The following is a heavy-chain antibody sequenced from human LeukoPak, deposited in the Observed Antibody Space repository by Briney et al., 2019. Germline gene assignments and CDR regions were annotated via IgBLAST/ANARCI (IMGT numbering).Heavy chain of an antibody. Sequence: KAGGSLRLSCAASGFTFSNAWMSWVRQAPGKGLEWVGRIKSKTDGGTTDYAAPVKGRFTISRDNSKNTLYLQMNSLRAEDTAVYYCASRDGFTTDAFDIWGQGTMVTVSS. CDR2: IKSKTDGGTT. J-gene: IGHJ3*02. CDR1: GFTFSNAW. V-gene: IGHV3-15*01. CDR3: ASRDGFTTDAFDI. D-gene: IGHD5-24*01.